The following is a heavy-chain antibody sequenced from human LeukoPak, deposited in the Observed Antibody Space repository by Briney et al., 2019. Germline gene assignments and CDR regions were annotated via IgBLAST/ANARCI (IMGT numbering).Heavy chain of an antibody. CDR3: ARGSRLGYRSSTSCLNYYYGMDV. J-gene: IGHJ6*02. CDR1: GGSFSGYY. Sequence: PSETLSLTCAVYGGSFSGYYWSWIRQPPGKGLEWIGEINHSGSTNYNPSLKSRVTISVDTSKNQFSLKLSSVTAADTAVYYCARGSRLGYRSSTSCLNYYYGMDVWGQGTTVTVSS. CDR2: INHSGST. D-gene: IGHD2-2*01. V-gene: IGHV4-34*01.